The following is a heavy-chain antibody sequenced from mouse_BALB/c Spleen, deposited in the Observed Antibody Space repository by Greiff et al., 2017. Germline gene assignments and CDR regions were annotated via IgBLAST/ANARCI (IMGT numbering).Heavy chain of an antibody. V-gene: IGHV1-7*01. D-gene: IGHD2-13*01. Sequence: QVQLQQSGAELAKPGASVKMSCKASGYTFTSYWMHWVKQRPGQGLEWIGYINPSTGYTEYNQKFKDKATLTADKSSSTAYMQLSSLTSEDSAVYYCASGDEGYAMDYWGQGTSVTVSS. CDR3: ASGDEGYAMDY. CDR1: GYTFTSYW. CDR2: INPSTGYT. J-gene: IGHJ4*01.